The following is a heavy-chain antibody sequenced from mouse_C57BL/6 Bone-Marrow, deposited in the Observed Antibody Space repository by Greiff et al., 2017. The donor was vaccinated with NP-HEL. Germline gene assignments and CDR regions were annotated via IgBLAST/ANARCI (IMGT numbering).Heavy chain of an antibody. CDR3: SSGVLLSYYYAMDY. V-gene: IGHV5-17*01. CDR1: GFTFSDYG. CDR2: ISSGSSTI. D-gene: IGHD1-1*01. Sequence: EVKLMESGGGLVKPGGSLKLSCAASGFTFSDYGMHWVRQSPEKGLEWVAYISSGSSTIYYADTVKGLFTISRDNAKNTMFLQMTSLRSEDTAMYYCSSGVLLSYYYAMDYWGQGTSVTVSS. J-gene: IGHJ4*01.